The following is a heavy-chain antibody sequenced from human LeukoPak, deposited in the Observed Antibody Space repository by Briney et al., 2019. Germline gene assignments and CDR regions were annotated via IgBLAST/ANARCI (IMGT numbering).Heavy chain of an antibody. Sequence: GGSLRLSCAASGFTFSSYSMNWVRQAPGKGLEWVSSISSSSSYIYYADSVKGRFTISRDNAKNSLYLQMNSLRAEDTAVYYCVSGEDSGRPQAIDYWGQGTLVTVSS. CDR2: ISSSSSYI. CDR1: GFTFSSYS. J-gene: IGHJ4*02. V-gene: IGHV3-21*01. CDR3: VSGEDSGRPQAIDY. D-gene: IGHD3-10*01.